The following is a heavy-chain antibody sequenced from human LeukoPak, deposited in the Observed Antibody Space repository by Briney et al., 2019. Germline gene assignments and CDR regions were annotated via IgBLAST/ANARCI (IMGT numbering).Heavy chain of an antibody. J-gene: IGHJ6*02. Sequence: SVKVSCKASGGTFSSYAISWVRQAPGQGLQWMGGIIPIFGTANYAQKFQGRVTITADESTSTAYMELSSLRSEDTAVYYCAISPGSKGYYYYGMDVWGQGTTVTVSS. CDR3: AISPGSKGYYYYGMDV. V-gene: IGHV1-69*13. CDR1: GGTFSSYA. D-gene: IGHD3-10*01. CDR2: IIPIFGTA.